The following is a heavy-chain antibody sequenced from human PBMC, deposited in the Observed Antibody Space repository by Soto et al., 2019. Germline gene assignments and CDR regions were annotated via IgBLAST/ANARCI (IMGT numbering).Heavy chain of an antibody. CDR1: GYTFTSYG. Sequence: ASVKVSCKASGYTFTSYGISWVRQAPGQGLEWTGWISAYNGNTNYAQKLQGRVTMTTDTSTSTAYMELRSLRSDDTAVYYCARDRAQYDFWSGYYFDYWGQGTLVTVSS. J-gene: IGHJ4*02. D-gene: IGHD3-3*01. V-gene: IGHV1-18*01. CDR2: ISAYNGNT. CDR3: ARDRAQYDFWSGYYFDY.